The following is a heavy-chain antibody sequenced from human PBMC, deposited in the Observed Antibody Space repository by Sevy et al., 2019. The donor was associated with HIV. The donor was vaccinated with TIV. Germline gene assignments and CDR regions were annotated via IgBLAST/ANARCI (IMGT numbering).Heavy chain of an antibody. D-gene: IGHD2-15*01. J-gene: IGHJ6*02. CDR2: IIPIFGTA. CDR1: GGTFSSYA. V-gene: IGHV1-69*13. CDR3: AREGNIVVVVAAMVWNYGMDV. Sequence: ASVKVSCKASGGTFSSYAISWVRQAPGQGLEWMGGIIPIFGTANYAQKFQGRVTITADESTSTAYMELSSLRSDDTAVYYCAREGNIVVVVAAMVWNYGMDVCGQGTTVTVSS.